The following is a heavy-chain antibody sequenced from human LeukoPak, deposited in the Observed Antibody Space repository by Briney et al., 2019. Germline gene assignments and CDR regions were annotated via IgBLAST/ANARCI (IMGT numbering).Heavy chain of an antibody. Sequence: GGSLRLSCAASGFSFSNYGMRWVRQAPGKGLEYVSAIMPNGETRGYANSMKGRFTISRDNSKNTLYLQMGSLRAEDMAIYYCARDREGGFAFDIWGQGTLVTVSS. J-gene: IGHJ3*02. V-gene: IGHV3-64*01. CDR2: IMPNGETR. CDR3: ARDREGGFAFDI. D-gene: IGHD5-12*01. CDR1: GFSFSNYG.